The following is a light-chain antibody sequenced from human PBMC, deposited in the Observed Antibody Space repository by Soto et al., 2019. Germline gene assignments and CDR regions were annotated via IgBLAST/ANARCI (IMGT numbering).Light chain of an antibody. V-gene: IGLV2-14*01. J-gene: IGLJ1*01. CDR3: SSYTSSIFREV. CDR2: DVS. CDR1: SREVGGYNY. Sequence: QSVLTQPASVSGCPGQALSICLSRTSREVGGYNYVSWYQQHPGKAPKLMIYDVSNRPSGVSNRFSGSKSGNTASLTISGLQAEDEADYNRSSYTSSIFREVFGTGTKVPVL.